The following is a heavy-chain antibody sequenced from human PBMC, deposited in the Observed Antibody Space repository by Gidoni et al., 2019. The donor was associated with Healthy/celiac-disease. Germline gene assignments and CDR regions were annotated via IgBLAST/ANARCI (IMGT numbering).Heavy chain of an antibody. J-gene: IGHJ1*01. V-gene: IGHV4-4*02. Sequence: QVQLQESGPGLVKPSGTLSLTCAVSGGSISSSNWWSWVRQPPGKGLEWIGEIYHSGSTNYNPSLKSRVTISVDKSKNQFSLKLSSVTAADTAVYYCARVVTSPVPILQAEYFQHWGQGTLVTVSS. D-gene: IGHD2-15*01. CDR2: IYHSGST. CDR3: ARVVTSPVPILQAEYFQH. CDR1: GGSISSSNW.